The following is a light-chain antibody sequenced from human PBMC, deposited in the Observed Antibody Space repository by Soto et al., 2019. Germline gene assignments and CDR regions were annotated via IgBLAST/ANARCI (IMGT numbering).Light chain of an antibody. CDR1: SSDVGSYDR. CDR3: ASYTTSSAFVV. V-gene: IGLV2-18*02. Sequence: QSALTQPPSVSASPGQSVTISCTGTSSDVGSYDRVSWYQQPPGTAPKLMIYEVSNRPSGVPDRFSGSKSGNTASLTISGLQAEDEADYFCASYTTSSAFVVLGGGTKVTVL. CDR2: EVS. J-gene: IGLJ2*01.